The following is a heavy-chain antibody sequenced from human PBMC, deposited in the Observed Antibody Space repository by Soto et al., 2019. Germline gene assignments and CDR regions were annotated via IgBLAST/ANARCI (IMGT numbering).Heavy chain of an antibody. CDR1: GGSINNYY. CDR2: IYYSGST. CDR3: ARRYGGNFDY. Sequence: PSETLSLTCTVSGGSINNYYWSWIRQPPGKGLEWIGYIYYSGSTNYNPSLKSRVTTSVDTSKNQFSLKLSSVTAADTAVYYCARRYGGNFDYWGQGTLVTVSS. J-gene: IGHJ4*02. D-gene: IGHD1-26*01. V-gene: IGHV4-59*01.